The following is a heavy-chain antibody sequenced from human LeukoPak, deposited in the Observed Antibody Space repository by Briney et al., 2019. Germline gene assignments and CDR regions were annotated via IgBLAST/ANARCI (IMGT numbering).Heavy chain of an antibody. CDR1: GFTFSSYA. V-gene: IGHV3-23*01. CDR2: ISGSGGSA. J-gene: IGHJ4*02. Sequence: GGSLRLSCAASGFTFSSYAMSWVRQAPGKGLEWVSAISGSGGSAYYADSVKGRFTISRDNSKNTLYLQMNSLRAEDTALYLCAGGDRNGWYFNYWGQGTLVTVSS. D-gene: IGHD6-19*01. CDR3: AGGDRNGWYFNY.